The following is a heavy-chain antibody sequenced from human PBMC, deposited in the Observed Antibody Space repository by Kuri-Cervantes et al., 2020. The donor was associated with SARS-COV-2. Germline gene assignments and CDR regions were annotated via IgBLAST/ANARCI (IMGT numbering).Heavy chain of an antibody. CDR1: GFTFSGSA. Sequence: GGSLRLSCAASGFTFSGSAMHWVRQASGKGLEWVGRIRSKANSYATAYAASVKGRFTISRDDSKNTAYLQMNSLKTEDTAVYYCAKDQGDSYGISYFDYWGQGTLVTVSS. CDR2: IRSKANSYAT. D-gene: IGHD5-18*01. J-gene: IGHJ4*02. V-gene: IGHV3-73*01. CDR3: AKDQGDSYGISYFDY.